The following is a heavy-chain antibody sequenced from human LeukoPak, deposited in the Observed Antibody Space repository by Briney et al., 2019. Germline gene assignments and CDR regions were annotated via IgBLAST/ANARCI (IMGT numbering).Heavy chain of an antibody. V-gene: IGHV1-2*02. CDR3: ARDSGGTGFDY. CDR2: INPKSGGT. J-gene: IGHJ4*02. CDR1: GYIFSDYY. Sequence: GASVKVSYKASGYIFSDYYMHWVRQAPGQGLEWMGWINPKSGGTNYAQKSQGRVTMTRDTSIRTAYMELSRLRSDDTAVYYCARDSGGTGFDYWGQGTLVTVSS. D-gene: IGHD1-14*01.